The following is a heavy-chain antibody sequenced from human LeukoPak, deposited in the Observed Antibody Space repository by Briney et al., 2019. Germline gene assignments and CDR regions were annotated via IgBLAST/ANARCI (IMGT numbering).Heavy chain of an antibody. Sequence: GGSLRLSCAASGFTFSSYAMNWVRQAPGKGLVWVSLINADGSTTTYADSVKGRFTISRDNARNTLSLQMNSLTIEDTAVYYCVVVVEPPDSDGFDVWGQGTMITVSS. J-gene: IGHJ3*01. V-gene: IGHV3-74*01. CDR2: INADGSTT. CDR3: VVVVEPPDSDGFDV. CDR1: GFTFSSYA. D-gene: IGHD1-14*01.